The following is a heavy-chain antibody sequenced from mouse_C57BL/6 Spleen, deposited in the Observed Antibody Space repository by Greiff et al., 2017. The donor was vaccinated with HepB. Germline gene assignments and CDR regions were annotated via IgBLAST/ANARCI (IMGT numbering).Heavy chain of an antibody. CDR1: GYAFTNYL. CDR3: ARRGRAAQATPCAY. CDR2: INPGSGGT. D-gene: IGHD3-2*02. Sequence: QVQLKQSGAELVRPGTSVKVSCKASGYAFTNYLIEWVKQRPGQGLEWIGVINPGSGGTNYNEKFKGKATLTADKSSSTAYMQLSSLTSEDSAVYFCARRGRAAQATPCAYWGQGTLVTVSA. V-gene: IGHV1-54*01. J-gene: IGHJ3*01.